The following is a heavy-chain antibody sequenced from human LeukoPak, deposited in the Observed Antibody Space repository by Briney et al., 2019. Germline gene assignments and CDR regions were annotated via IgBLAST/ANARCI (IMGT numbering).Heavy chain of an antibody. CDR2: INTDGSGK. V-gene: IGHV3-7*01. J-gene: IGHJ4*02. CDR3: ASGAEGWNY. D-gene: IGHD2-15*01. Sequence: GGSLTLSCAASGFSFSSYWMGWVRQAPGKGPEYVANINTDGSGKYYVASVKGRFAISRDNAKNSLYLQMNSLRVEDTAVYYCASGAEGWNYWGQGTLVTVSS. CDR1: GFSFSSYW.